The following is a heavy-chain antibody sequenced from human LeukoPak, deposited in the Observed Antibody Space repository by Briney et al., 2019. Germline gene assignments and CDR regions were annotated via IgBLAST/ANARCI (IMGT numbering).Heavy chain of an antibody. CDR3: ARHIVLEWLSSDAFDI. J-gene: IGHJ3*02. CDR1: GYSFTSYW. CDR2: IYPGDSHT. V-gene: IGHV5-51*01. D-gene: IGHD3-3*01. Sequence: NRGESLKISCKGSGYSFTSYWIGWVRQMPGKGLEWMGIIYPGDSHTRYSPSFQGQVTISADKSISTAYLQWSSLKASDTAMYYCARHIVLEWLSSDAFDIWGQGTMVTVSS.